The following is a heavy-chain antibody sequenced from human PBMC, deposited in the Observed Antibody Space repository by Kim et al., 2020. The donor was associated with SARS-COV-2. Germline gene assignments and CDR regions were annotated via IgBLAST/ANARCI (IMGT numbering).Heavy chain of an antibody. CDR3: ARHGHSANWHLLDWFDP. Sequence: SETLSLTCTVSGGSITSSDYHWGWIRQSPGRGLEWIASTHYNGNTYYNPSLKSRVTMFRDTPKNQFSLELISVTAADTAMYFCARHGHSANWHLLDWFDPWGQGMLVTVFS. V-gene: IGHV4-39*01. D-gene: IGHD5-12*01. J-gene: IGHJ5*02. CDR1: GGSITSSDYH. CDR2: THYNGNT.